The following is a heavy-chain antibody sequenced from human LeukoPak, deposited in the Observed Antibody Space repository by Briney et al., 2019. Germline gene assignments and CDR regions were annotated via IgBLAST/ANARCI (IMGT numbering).Heavy chain of an antibody. CDR2: IRDDGDDA. CDR3: ARDHYGSGRYGMDV. Sequence: GGSLRLSCAASGFIFSDYWMSWVRQAPGKGLEWVANIRDDGDDAYYGDSVKGRFTISRDNAKNSVNLQMNSLRADDTAVYYCARDHYGSGRYGMDVWGQGTTVTVSS. D-gene: IGHD3-10*01. CDR1: GFIFSDYW. J-gene: IGHJ6*02. V-gene: IGHV3-7*01.